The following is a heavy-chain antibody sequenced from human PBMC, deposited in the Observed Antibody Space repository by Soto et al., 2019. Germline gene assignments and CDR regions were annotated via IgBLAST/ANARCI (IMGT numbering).Heavy chain of an antibody. Sequence: ASVKVSCKASGYTFTGYYMHWVRQAPGQGLEWMGWINPNSGGTNYAQKFQGRVTMTRDTSISTAYMELSRLRSDDTAVYYCATDSEEARPGPRGYWGQGTLVTVSS. V-gene: IGHV1-2*02. CDR1: GYTFTGYY. CDR2: INPNSGGT. D-gene: IGHD6-6*01. J-gene: IGHJ4*02. CDR3: ATDSEEARPGPRGY.